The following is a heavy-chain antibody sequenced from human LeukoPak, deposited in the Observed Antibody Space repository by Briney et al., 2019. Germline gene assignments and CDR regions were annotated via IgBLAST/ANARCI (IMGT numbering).Heavy chain of an antibody. CDR3: AKLVAAGSSGPTTTDY. V-gene: IGHV3-23*01. CDR2: ISGSGGST. CDR1: GFTFSSYA. Sequence: GGSLRLSCAASGFTFSSYAMSWVRQAPGKGLEWVSAISGSGGSTYYADSVKGRFTISRGNSKNTLYLQMNSLRAEDTAVYYCAKLVAAGSSGPTTTDYWGQGTPVTVSS. J-gene: IGHJ4*02. D-gene: IGHD6-13*01.